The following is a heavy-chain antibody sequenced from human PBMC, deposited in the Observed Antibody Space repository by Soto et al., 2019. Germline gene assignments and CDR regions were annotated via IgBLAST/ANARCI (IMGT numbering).Heavy chain of an antibody. CDR3: ARHGPHYDSSGYHFDY. J-gene: IGHJ4*02. Sequence: SETLSLTCTVSGGSVSSGSYYWSWIRQPPGKGLEWIGYIYYSGSTNYNPSLKSRVTISVDTSKNQFSLKLSSVTAADTAVCYCARHGPHYDSSGYHFDYWGQGTLVTVSS. CDR2: IYYSGST. V-gene: IGHV4-61*01. D-gene: IGHD3-22*01. CDR1: GGSVSSGSYY.